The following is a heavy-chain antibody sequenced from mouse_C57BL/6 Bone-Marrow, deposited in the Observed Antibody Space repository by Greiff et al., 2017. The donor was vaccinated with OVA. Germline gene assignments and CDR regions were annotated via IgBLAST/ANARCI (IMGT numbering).Heavy chain of an antibody. CDR3: ARHEYGSYAMDY. V-gene: IGHV5-2*01. D-gene: IGHD5-2*01. Sequence: KVEESGGGLVQPGESLKLSCESNEYEFPSHDMSWVRKTPEKRLELVAAINSDGGSTYYPDTMERRFIISRDNTKKTLYLQMSSLRSEDTALYYCARHEYGSYAMDYWGQGTSVTVSS. J-gene: IGHJ4*01. CDR2: INSDGGST. CDR1: EYEFPSHD.